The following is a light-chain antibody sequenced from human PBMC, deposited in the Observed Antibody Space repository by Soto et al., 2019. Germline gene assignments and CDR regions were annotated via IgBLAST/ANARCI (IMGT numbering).Light chain of an antibody. CDR1: SSNLGAGYD. Sequence: QSVLTQPPSVSGAPGQRGTISGTGNSSNLGAGYDVHWYQQLTGAAPKLFIFGNRNRPSGVPERFSGSKSGTSASLAITGLQAEDEADYDCQAYDYSLTASVFGGGTKLTVL. CDR3: QAYDYSLTASV. J-gene: IGLJ2*01. CDR2: GNR. V-gene: IGLV1-40*01.